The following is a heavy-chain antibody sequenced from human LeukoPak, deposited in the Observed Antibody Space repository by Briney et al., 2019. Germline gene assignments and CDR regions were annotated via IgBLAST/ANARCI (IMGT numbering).Heavy chain of an antibody. CDR1: GGSISSYY. D-gene: IGHD3-3*01. V-gene: IGHV4-59*01. CDR3: ARSVLRFSEWPFDY. Sequence: SETLSLTCTVSGGSISSYYWSWIRQPPGKGLEWIGYIYYSGSTNYNPSLKSRVTISVDTSKNQFSLKLSSVTAADTAVYYCARSVLRFSEWPFDYWGQGTLVTVSS. J-gene: IGHJ4*02. CDR2: IYYSGST.